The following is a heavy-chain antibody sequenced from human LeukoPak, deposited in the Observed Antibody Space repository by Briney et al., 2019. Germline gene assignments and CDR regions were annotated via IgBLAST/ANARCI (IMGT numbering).Heavy chain of an antibody. CDR3: ARTYSGSYFYPGDGMDV. CDR2: SIPIFGTA. Sequence: SVMVSCKATGSIFSSYVIGRVRQAPGQWLEWMGGSIPIFGTANYAQTFHGRVTITADESTSTAYMELSSLRSEDTAVYYCARTYSGSYFYPGDGMDVWGQGTTVTVSS. D-gene: IGHD1-26*01. V-gene: IGHV1-69*13. CDR1: GSIFSSYV. J-gene: IGHJ6*02.